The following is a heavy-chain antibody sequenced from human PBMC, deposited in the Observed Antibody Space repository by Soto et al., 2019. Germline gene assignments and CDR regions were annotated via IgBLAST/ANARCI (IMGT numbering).Heavy chain of an antibody. CDR2: VRFDGGKE. Sequence: SGGSRRLSCAGCGYSFGSRGIHWVRQAPGKGLEWLSTVRFDGGKEYYADSVKGRFTISRDNSKNTLYLQMNSLRAEDTAVYYWAKTLMGDEIYYDFCEWGQGT. CDR3: AKTLMGDEIYYDFCE. D-gene: IGHD3-3*01. CDR1: GYSFGSRG. J-gene: IGHJ4*02. V-gene: IGHV3-30*02.